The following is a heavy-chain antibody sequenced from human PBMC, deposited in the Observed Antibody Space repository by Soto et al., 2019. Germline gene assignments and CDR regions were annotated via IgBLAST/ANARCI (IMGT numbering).Heavy chain of an antibody. CDR1: GYTFMSYG. CDR2: ISAYNGDT. J-gene: IGHJ6*02. Sequence: QGQLVQSGGEVKKPGASVKVSCKASGYTFMSYGISWVRQAPGQGLEWMGWISAYNGDTNYAQRLQGRVTMSTDTSTSTAYMELRSLRSDDTAVYYCARDPRVRCNGGTCYPLNYYFYGMDVWGQGTTVTVSS. V-gene: IGHV1-18*01. D-gene: IGHD2-15*01. CDR3: ARDPRVRCNGGTCYPLNYYFYGMDV.